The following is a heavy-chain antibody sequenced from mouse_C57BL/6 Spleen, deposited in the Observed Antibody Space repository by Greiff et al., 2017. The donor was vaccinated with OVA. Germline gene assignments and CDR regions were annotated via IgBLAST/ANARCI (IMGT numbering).Heavy chain of an antibody. CDR2: IDPETGGT. V-gene: IGHV1-15*01. J-gene: IGHJ3*01. Sequence: VQLQQSGAELVRPGASVTLSCKASGYTFTDYEMHWVKQTPVHGLEWIGAIDPETGGTAYNQKFKGKAILTADKSSSTAYMELRSLTSEDSAVYYCTRGATVVATGPFAYWGQGTLVTVSA. CDR3: TRGATVVATGPFAY. D-gene: IGHD1-1*01. CDR1: GYTFTDYE.